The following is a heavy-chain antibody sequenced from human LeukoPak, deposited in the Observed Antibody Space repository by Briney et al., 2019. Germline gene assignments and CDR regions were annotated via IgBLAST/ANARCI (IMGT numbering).Heavy chain of an antibody. J-gene: IGHJ4*02. V-gene: IGHV3-23*01. CDR2: ISGSGGST. CDR1: GFTFSSYA. Sequence: PGGSLRLSCAASGFTFSSYAMSWVRQAPGKGLEWVSAISGSGGSTYYADSVKGRFTISRDNSKNTLYLQMNSLRAEDTAVYYCAKSYYYGSGSYYNEYFDYWGQGTLVTVSS. CDR3: AKSYYYGSGSYYNEYFDY. D-gene: IGHD3-10*01.